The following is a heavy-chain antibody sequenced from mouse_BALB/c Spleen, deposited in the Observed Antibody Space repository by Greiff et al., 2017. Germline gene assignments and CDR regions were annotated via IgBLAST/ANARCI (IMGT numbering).Heavy chain of an antibody. CDR3: ARDPLYGNYEVYYYAMDY. CDR1: GFSLTSYG. CDR2: IWAGGST. J-gene: IGHJ4*01. V-gene: IGHV2-9*02. D-gene: IGHD2-1*01. Sequence: VQLKESGPGLVAPSQSLSITCTVSGFSLTSYGVHWVRQPPGKGLEWLGVIWAGGSTNYNSALMSRLSISKDNSKSQVFLKMNSLQTDDTAMYYCARDPLYGNYEVYYYAMDYWGQGTSVTVSS.